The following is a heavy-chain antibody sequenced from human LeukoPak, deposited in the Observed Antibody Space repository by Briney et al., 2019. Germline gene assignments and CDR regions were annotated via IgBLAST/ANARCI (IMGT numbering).Heavy chain of an antibody. CDR2: IYYSGST. CDR3: ARDRPGIAAAGTHYYYYMDV. D-gene: IGHD6-13*01. J-gene: IGHJ6*03. V-gene: IGHV4-59*01. CDR1: GGSISSYY. Sequence: PSETLSLTCTVSGGSISSYYWSWIRQPPGKGLEWIGYIYYSGSTNYNPSLKSRVTISVDTSKNQFSLKLSSVTAADTAVYYCARDRPGIAAAGTHYYYYMDVWGKGTTVTISS.